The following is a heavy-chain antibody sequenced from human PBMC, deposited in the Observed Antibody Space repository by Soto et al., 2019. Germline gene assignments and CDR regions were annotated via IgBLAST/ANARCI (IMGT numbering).Heavy chain of an antibody. CDR3: ARVVHVVVVAATLYYFDY. V-gene: IGHV3-7*01. Sequence: GGSLRLSCAASGFTFSSYWMSWVRQAPGKGLEWVANIKQDGSEKYYVDSVKGRFTISRDNAKNSLYLQMNSLRAEDTAVYYCARVVHVVVVAATLYYFDYWGQGTLVTVSS. D-gene: IGHD2-15*01. J-gene: IGHJ4*02. CDR1: GFTFSSYW. CDR2: IKQDGSEK.